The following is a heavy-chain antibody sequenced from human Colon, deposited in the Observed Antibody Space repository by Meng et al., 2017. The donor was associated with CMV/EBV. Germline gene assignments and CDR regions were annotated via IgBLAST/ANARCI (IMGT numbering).Heavy chain of an antibody. D-gene: IGHD3-22*01. Sequence: ASVKVSCKASGYSFTGYYVHWVRQAPGQGLEWMGWINPNSDATNYAPKFQGRVTMTADTSISTATYYCAHRGPTRTQTGAYYYLFDYWGQGTLVTVSS. V-gene: IGHV1-2*02. CDR3: YYLFDY. CDR2: INPNSDAT. J-gene: IGHJ4*02. CDR1: GYSFTGYY.